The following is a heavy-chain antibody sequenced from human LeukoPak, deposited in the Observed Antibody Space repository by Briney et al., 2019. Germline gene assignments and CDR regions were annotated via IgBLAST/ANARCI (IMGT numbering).Heavy chain of an antibody. V-gene: IGHV3-23*01. CDR3: ATGRFGELISFDY. D-gene: IGHD3-10*01. CDR2: ISRDGGST. CDR1: GFTFNIYA. J-gene: IGHJ4*02. Sequence: GGSLRLSCATSGFTFNIYAFNWVRQAPGKGLEWVSSISRDGGSTYYADSVKGRFSISRDNSKNTLYLQMSSLGAEDTAVYYCATGRFGELISFDYWGQGTLVTVSS.